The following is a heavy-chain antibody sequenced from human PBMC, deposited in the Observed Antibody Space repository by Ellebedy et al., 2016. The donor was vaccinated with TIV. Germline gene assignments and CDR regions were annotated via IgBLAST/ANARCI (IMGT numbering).Heavy chain of an antibody. CDR3: AKLTVAYNWNYADDY. CDR1: GISLRSYA. CDR2: IGGTGGTT. D-gene: IGHD1-7*01. V-gene: IGHV3-23*01. Sequence: PGGSLRLSCAASGISLRSYAMSWVRQAPGKGLEWVSTIGGTGGTTYYRESVKGRFTVSRDTSRNTLYLQMSSLRAEDTAVYYCAKLTVAYNWNYADDYWGQGTLVTVSS. J-gene: IGHJ4*02.